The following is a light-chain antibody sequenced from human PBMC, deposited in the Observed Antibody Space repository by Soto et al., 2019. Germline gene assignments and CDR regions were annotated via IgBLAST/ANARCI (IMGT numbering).Light chain of an antibody. V-gene: IGLV2-14*01. CDR2: EVS. CDR3: TSYTTSSNTYV. J-gene: IGLJ1*01. CDR1: SSDVGVYNY. Sequence: QSALTQPASVSGSPGQSITISCTGTSSDVGVYNYVSWYQQHPGKAPKLIIFEVSNRPSGVSNRFSGSKSGNTASLTISGLQAEDEADYYCTSYTTSSNTYVFGTGTKVTVL.